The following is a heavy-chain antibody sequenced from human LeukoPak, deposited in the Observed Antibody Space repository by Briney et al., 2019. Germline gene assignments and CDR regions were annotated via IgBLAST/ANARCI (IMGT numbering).Heavy chain of an antibody. CDR1: GFTFSSYA. CDR2: ISGSGGST. D-gene: IGHD3-10*01. Sequence: AGGSLRLSCAASGFTFSSYAMSWVRQAPGKGLEWVSAISGSGGSTYYADSVKGRFTISRDNSKSTLYLQMNSLRAEDTAVYYCAKDRGVRGVIAPYYFDYWGQGTLVTVSS. V-gene: IGHV3-23*01. CDR3: AKDRGVRGVIAPYYFDY. J-gene: IGHJ4*02.